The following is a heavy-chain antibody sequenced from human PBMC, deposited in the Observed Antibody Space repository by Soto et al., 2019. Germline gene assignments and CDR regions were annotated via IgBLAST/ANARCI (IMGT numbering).Heavy chain of an antibody. J-gene: IGHJ2*01. V-gene: IGHV1-3*01. D-gene: IGHD3-22*01. CDR3: ARDSAYYYDSSGWGGLDL. CDR1: GYTFTSYA. Sequence: ASVKVSCKASGYTFTSYAMHWVRQAPGQRLEWMGWINAGNGNTKYSQKFQGRVTITRDTSASTAYMELSSLRSEDTAVYYCARDSAYYYDSSGWGGLDLWGRGTLVTVSS. CDR2: INAGNGNT.